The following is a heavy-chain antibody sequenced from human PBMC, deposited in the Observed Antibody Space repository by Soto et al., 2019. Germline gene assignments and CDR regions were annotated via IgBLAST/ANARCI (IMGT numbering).Heavy chain of an antibody. J-gene: IGHJ6*02. CDR2: ISAYNGNT. CDR1: GYTFTSYG. Sequence: ASVKVSCKASGYTFTSYGVSWVRQAPGQGLEWMGWISAYNGNTNYAQKLQGRVTMTTDTSTSTAYMELRSLRSDDTAVYYCALLVEDSDDFWSGYYRELDGMDVWGQGTTVTVSS. V-gene: IGHV1-18*01. CDR3: ALLVEDSDDFWSGYYRELDGMDV. D-gene: IGHD3-3*01.